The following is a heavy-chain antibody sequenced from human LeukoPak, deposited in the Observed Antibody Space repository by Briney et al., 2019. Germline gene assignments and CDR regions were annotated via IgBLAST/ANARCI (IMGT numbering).Heavy chain of an antibody. Sequence: GGSLRLSCAASGFTFSYYWMSWVRQAPGKGLEWVANIKPDGSEQYYVDSVKGRFAISRDNAKNSLFLHMNSLRAEDTAVYYCARGATDGYNFWGQGALVTVSS. CDR3: ARGATDGYNF. D-gene: IGHD5-24*01. CDR2: IKPDGSEQ. CDR1: GFTFSYYW. J-gene: IGHJ4*02. V-gene: IGHV3-7*05.